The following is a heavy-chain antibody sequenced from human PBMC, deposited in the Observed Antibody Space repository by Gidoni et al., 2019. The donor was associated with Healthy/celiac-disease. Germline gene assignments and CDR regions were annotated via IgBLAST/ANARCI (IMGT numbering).Heavy chain of an antibody. V-gene: IGHV1-8*01. D-gene: IGHD3-9*01. CDR2: KNTNSGNT. CDR1: GYTFTSYD. Sequence: QVQLVQSGAEVQTPGASVKVSCKASGYTFTSYDINWVRQATGQGLEWMGWKNTNSGNTGYAQKFQGRVTMTRNTSISTAYMELSSLRSEDTAVYYCATQGIYDILTSNWFDPWGQGTLVTVSS. CDR3: ATQGIYDILTSNWFDP. J-gene: IGHJ5*02.